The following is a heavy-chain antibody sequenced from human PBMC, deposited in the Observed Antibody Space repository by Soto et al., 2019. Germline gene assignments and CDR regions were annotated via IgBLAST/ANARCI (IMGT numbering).Heavy chain of an antibody. J-gene: IGHJ4*02. CDR1: GYIFTSYG. CDR2: ISKYNGIT. V-gene: IGHV1-18*01. D-gene: IGHD3-10*01. Sequence: QVQLVQSGAEVKKPGASVKVSCKASGYIFTSYGISWVRQAPGEGLEWMGWISKYNGITNYAQKVQGRVTMTTDRSTSTAYMELRSLRSDDTAVYYCAESMGGSGTYVSWGQGTLVTVSS. CDR3: AESMGGSGTYVS.